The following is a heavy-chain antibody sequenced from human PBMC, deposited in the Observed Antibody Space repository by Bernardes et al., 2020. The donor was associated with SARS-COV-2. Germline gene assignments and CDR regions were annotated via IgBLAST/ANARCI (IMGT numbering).Heavy chain of an antibody. CDR1: GFTFSSYW. CDR3: ARVVSGPNVGADAFAV. CDR2: INSAGTT. V-gene: IGHV3-23*01. J-gene: IGHJ3*01. D-gene: IGHD6-19*01. Sequence: GGSLRLSCAASGFTFSSYWMSWFRQTPGKGLEWFSAINSAGTTYYADSVKGRFTAARDNSKNTLYLQMNSLRSEDTAVYYCARVVSGPNVGADAFAVWGRGTTVTVSS.